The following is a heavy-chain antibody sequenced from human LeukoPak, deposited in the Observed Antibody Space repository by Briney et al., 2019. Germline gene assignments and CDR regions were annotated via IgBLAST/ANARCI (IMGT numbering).Heavy chain of an antibody. Sequence: ASVKVSCKASGGTLSSYAISWVRQAPGQGLEWMGGIIPIFGTANYAQKFQGRVTITADESTSTAYMELSSLRSEDTAVYYCAREISLGLHCSSTSCYGGGFDYWGQGTLVTVSS. CDR1: GGTLSSYA. J-gene: IGHJ4*02. CDR2: IIPIFGTA. V-gene: IGHV1-69*01. D-gene: IGHD2-2*01. CDR3: AREISLGLHCSSTSCYGGGFDY.